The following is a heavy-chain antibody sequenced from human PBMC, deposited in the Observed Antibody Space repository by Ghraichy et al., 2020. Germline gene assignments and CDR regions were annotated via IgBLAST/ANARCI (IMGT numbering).Heavy chain of an antibody. D-gene: IGHD6-19*01. CDR3: AHTLDSSGWNRFDY. J-gene: IGHJ4*02. V-gene: IGHV3-30*03. CDR2: IAYDGSNK. CDR1: GFTFTTYG. Sequence: GESLRLSCAASGFTFTTYGMHWVRQAPGKGPEWVAVIAYDGSNKYYADSVKGRFTISRDNSKNTLYLQMNSLRAEDTAVYYCAHTLDSSGWNRFDYWGQGTLVTVSS.